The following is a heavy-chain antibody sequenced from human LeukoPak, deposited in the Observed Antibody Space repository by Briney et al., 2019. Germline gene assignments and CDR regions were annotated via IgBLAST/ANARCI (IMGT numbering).Heavy chain of an antibody. CDR3: ARPDQRGYSYGYSAFDI. J-gene: IGHJ3*02. CDR2: IYYSGST. D-gene: IGHD5-18*01. Sequence: PSETLSLTCTVSGGSISSSNYYWGWIRQPPGKGLEWIGSIYYSGSTYYNPSLKSRVTIFIDTSKNQFSLKLLSVTAADTAVYYCARPDQRGYSYGYSAFDIWGQGTMVTVSS. CDR1: GGSISSSNYY. V-gene: IGHV4-39*01.